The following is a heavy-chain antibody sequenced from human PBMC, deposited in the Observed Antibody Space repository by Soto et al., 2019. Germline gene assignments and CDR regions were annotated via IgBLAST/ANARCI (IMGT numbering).Heavy chain of an antibody. CDR2: VTSSPSSM. J-gene: IGHJ4*02. V-gene: IGHV3-21*01. CDR3: AREADFASSGYVLDY. CDR1: GFTFRGFS. Sequence: GGSLRLSCAASGFTFRGFSIHWVRQASGKGLEWVSSVTSSPSSMFYADSVKGRFTISRDDAKDSLFLQMNSLRADDTAVYYCAREADFASSGYVLDYWGLGTLVTVSS. D-gene: IGHD3-22*01.